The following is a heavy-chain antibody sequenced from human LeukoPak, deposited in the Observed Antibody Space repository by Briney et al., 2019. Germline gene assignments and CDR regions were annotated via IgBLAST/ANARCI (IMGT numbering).Heavy chain of an antibody. V-gene: IGHV5-51*01. CDR3: ARPFGSGYDLTFDY. CDR2: ISPGDSDP. J-gene: IGHJ4*02. D-gene: IGHD5-12*01. Sequence: GESLKISCKGSGYSFTSYWIGWVRQMPGKGLEWMGIISPGDSDPRSSRSFPGQVTISADTSISTAYLQWSSLKASDTAMYYCARPFGSGYDLTFDYWGQGTLVTVSS. CDR1: GYSFTSYW.